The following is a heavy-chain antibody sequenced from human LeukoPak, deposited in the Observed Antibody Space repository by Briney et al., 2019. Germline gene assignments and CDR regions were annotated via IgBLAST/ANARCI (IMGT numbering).Heavy chain of an antibody. D-gene: IGHD3-16*01. J-gene: IGHJ4*02. CDR2: ISGSSGII. CDR3: AREFGSAQYYFDY. CDR1: GFTFNTYT. Sequence: GGSLRLSCAASGFTFNTYTMNWVRQAPGKGLEWVSYISGSSGIIDYADSVRGRFTISRDNAKNSLYLQMNSLRAEDTAVYYCAREFGSAQYYFDYWGQGTLVTVSS. V-gene: IGHV3-48*01.